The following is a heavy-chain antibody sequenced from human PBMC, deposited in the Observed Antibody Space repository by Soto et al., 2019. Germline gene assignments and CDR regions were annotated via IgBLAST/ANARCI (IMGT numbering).Heavy chain of an antibody. CDR2: IYYSGST. CDR1: GGSISSGDYY. CDR3: ARDPTRGTNPLYGMDV. Sequence: SETLSLTCTVSGGSISSGDYYWSWIRQPPGKGLEWIGYIYYSGSTYYNPSLKSRVTISVDTSKNQFSLKLSSVTAADTAVYYCARDPTRGTNPLYGMDVWGQGTTVTVSS. D-gene: IGHD2-2*01. J-gene: IGHJ6*02. V-gene: IGHV4-30-4*01.